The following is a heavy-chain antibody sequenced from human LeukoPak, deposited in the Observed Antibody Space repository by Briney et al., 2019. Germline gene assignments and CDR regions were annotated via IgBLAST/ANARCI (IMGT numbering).Heavy chain of an antibody. CDR1: GYTFTSYD. D-gene: IGHD3-10*01. J-gene: IGHJ6*02. CDR2: MNPNSGNT. V-gene: IGHV1-8*01. CDR3: ARGPGRASTNLGRYGMDV. Sequence: ASVKVSCKASGYTFTSYDINWVRQATGQGLEWMGWMNPNSGNTGYAQKFQGRVTMTRNTSISTAYMELSSLRSEDTAVYYCARGPGRASTNLGRYGMDVWGQGTTVTVSS.